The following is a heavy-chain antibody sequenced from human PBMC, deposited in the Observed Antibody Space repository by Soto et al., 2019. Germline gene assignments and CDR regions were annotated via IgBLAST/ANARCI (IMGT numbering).Heavy chain of an antibody. CDR3: ARDKFGTLARGARGFPWGDAFDI. D-gene: IGHD3-10*01. CDR2: ISAYNGNT. CDR1: GGTFSSYA. V-gene: IGHV1-18*01. Sequence: ASVKVSCKASGGTFSSYAISWVRQAPGQGLEWMGWISAYNGNTNYAQKLQGRVTMTTDTSTSTAYMELRSLRSDDTAVYYCARDKFGTLARGARGFPWGDAFDIWGQGTMVTVSS. J-gene: IGHJ3*02.